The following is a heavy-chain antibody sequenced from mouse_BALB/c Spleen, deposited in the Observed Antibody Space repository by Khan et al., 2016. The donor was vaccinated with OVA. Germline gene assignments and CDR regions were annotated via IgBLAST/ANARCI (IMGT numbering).Heavy chain of an antibody. D-gene: IGHD2-1*01. CDR3: ARSGGNLHWYFDV. Sequence: EVQGVESGGGLVQPGGSRKLSCAASGFTFSSFGMHWVRQAPEKGLEWVAYISSGSSTIYYVDTVKGRFTLSRDNSKNTLFLQMTSLRSEDTAMYDYARSGGNLHWYFDVWGAGTSVTVSS. CDR1: GFTFSSFG. J-gene: IGHJ1*01. V-gene: IGHV5-17*02. CDR2: ISSGSSTI.